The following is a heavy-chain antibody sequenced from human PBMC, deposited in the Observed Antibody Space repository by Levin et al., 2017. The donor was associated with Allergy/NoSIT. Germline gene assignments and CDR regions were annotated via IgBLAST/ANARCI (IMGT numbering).Heavy chain of an antibody. D-gene: IGHD2-21*02. J-gene: IGHJ4*02. CDR3: ARAPGCGGDCYSAFFDY. CDR1: GFTFSSYA. V-gene: IGHV3-30-3*01. CDR2: ISYDGSNK. Sequence: GESLKISCAASGFTFSSYAMHWVRQAPGKGLEWVAVISYDGSNKYYADSVKGRFTISRDNSKNTLYLQMNSLRAEDTAVYYCARAPGCGGDCYSAFFDYWGQGTLVTVSS.